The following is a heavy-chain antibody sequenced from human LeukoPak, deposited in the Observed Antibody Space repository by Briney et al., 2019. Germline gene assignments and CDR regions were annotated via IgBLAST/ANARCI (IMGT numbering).Heavy chain of an antibody. CDR3: AKDAKTYYYGSGSSNWFDP. D-gene: IGHD3-10*01. V-gene: IGHV3-23*02. J-gene: IGHJ5*02. CDR2: ISGGGETT. CDR1: GFIFSNYA. Sequence: GGSLRLSCTTSGFIFSNYAVNWVRQAPGKGLEWVAIISGGGETTYYGDSVKGRFTISRDNSKNTLYLQMNGLRVEDTAVYYCAKDAKTYYYGSGSSNWFDPWGQGTLVTVSS.